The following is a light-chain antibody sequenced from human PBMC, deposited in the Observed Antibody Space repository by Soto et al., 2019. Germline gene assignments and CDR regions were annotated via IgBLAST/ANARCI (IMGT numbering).Light chain of an antibody. V-gene: IGLV2-14*01. Sequence: QSALTQPASVSESPGQSITISCTGTSSDVGAYNYVSWYQQYPGKAPKLMIYEVSNRPSGVSIRFSGSKSGNTAPLTISGLQAEDEAHYYCSSYTTYNTLVFGGGTKVTVL. CDR1: SSDVGAYNY. CDR3: SSYTTYNTLV. J-gene: IGLJ2*01. CDR2: EVS.